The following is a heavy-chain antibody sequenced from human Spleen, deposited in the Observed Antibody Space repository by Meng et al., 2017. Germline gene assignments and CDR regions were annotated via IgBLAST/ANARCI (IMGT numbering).Heavy chain of an antibody. CDR1: GGPISSNSW. Sequence: QVQVQESVSGLVKPSETLSLTCTVSGGPISSNSWWSWVRQPPGKGLELIGEIYHSGTTKYNPSLKSRITISIDKSKNQFSLKLTSVTAADSDVYYCARNKFSSSFMYSDLKWFDPWGQGTLVTVSS. J-gene: IGHJ5*02. D-gene: IGHD6-13*01. CDR2: IYHSGTT. V-gene: IGHV4-4*02. CDR3: ARNKFSSSFMYSDLKWFDP.